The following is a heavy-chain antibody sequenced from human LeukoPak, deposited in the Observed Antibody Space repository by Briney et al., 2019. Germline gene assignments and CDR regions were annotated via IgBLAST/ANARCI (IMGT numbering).Heavy chain of an antibody. J-gene: IGHJ4*02. CDR1: GFTFSSYW. V-gene: IGHV3-74*01. CDR3: TRGGTTLDY. CDR2: IDTDGSNT. Sequence: GGSLRLSCAAYGFTFSSYWMHWVRQAPGKGLVWVSRIDTDGSNTAYADSVKGRFTIPRDNAKNTLYLQMNSLRAEDAAVYYCTRGGTTLDYWGQGTLVTVSS. D-gene: IGHD1-7*01.